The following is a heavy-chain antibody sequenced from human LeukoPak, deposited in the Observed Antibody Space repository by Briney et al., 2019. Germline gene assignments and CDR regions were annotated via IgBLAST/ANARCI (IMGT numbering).Heavy chain of an antibody. CDR3: ARRFWAVPIEATGIGCLDY. V-gene: IGHV3-30-3*01. CDR2: ISNDGSKK. Sequence: PGGSLRLSCVASGFTFSSFGMHWVRQAPGKGLEWVAVISNDGSKKYYADSVKGRLTISRDNSKNTLYLEMNSLRVEDTAMYYCARRFWAVPIEATGIGCLDYWGQGTLVTVSS. CDR1: GFTFSSFG. D-gene: IGHD6-13*01. J-gene: IGHJ4*02.